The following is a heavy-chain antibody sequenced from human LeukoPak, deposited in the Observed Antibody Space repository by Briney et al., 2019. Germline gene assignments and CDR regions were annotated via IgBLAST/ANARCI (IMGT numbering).Heavy chain of an antibody. CDR3: ARASYSGSYSPFDY. V-gene: IGHV3-23*01. CDR1: GLTFSNYA. D-gene: IGHD1-26*01. J-gene: IGHJ4*02. CDR2: ISGSGGST. Sequence: GGSLRLSCAASGLTFSNYAMSWVRQAPGKGLEWVSGISGSGGSTYYADSVKGRFIISRDNSKNTLYLQMNSLRAEGTAAYYCARASYSGSYSPFDYWGQGTLVTVSS.